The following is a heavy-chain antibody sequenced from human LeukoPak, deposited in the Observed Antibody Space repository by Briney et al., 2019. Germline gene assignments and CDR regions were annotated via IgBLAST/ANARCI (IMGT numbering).Heavy chain of an antibody. Sequence: ATVKVSCKASGYTFTGYYMHWVRQAPGQGFEWMGWINPNSGGTNYAQKFQGRVTMTRDTSISTAYMELSRLRSDDTAVYYCARDRAVAGNSVWFDPWGQGTLVTVSS. CDR2: INPNSGGT. CDR3: ARDRAVAGNSVWFDP. D-gene: IGHD6-19*01. CDR1: GYTFTGYY. J-gene: IGHJ5*02. V-gene: IGHV1-2*02.